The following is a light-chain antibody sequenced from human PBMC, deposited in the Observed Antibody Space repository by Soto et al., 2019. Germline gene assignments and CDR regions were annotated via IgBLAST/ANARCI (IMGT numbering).Light chain of an antibody. V-gene: IGLV1-40*01. CDR3: QSYDSSLSGSYV. CDR1: SSNIGAGYD. Sequence: QSVLTQPPSVSGAPGQRVTISCTGSSSNIGAGYDVHWYQRLPGTAPKVLIYNNNNRPSGVPDRFSGAKSGTSASLAITGLQAEDEADYYGQSYDSSLSGSYVFGTGTKLTLL. J-gene: IGLJ1*01. CDR2: NNN.